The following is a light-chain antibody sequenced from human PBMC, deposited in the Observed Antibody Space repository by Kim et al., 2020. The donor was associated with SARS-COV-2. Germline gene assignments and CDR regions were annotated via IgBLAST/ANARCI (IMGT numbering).Light chain of an antibody. V-gene: IGKV1-39*01. CDR2: AAS. J-gene: IGKJ1*01. CDR3: QQSWT. CDR1: QSISSY. Sequence: SSLSASVGDRVTITCRASQSISSYLNWYQQKPGKAPKLLIYAASSLQSRVPSRFSGSGYGTDFTLTISSLQPEDFASYYCQQSWTFGQGTKVDIK.